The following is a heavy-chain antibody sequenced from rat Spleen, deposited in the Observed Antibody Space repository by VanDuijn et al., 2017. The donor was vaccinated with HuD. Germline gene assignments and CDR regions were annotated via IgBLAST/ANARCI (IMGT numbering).Heavy chain of an antibody. CDR1: GFSLISYS. J-gene: IGHJ4*01. D-gene: IGHD1-5*01. CDR3: TRSRYNYYVMDA. CDR2: ISSGGST. Sequence: QVQLKESGPGLVQPSQTLSLTCTVSGFSLISYSVNWVRRPPGKDLEWIAAISSGGSTYYNSVFKSRLSISRDTSKNQVFLKMNSLQTEDTAIYYCTRSRYNYYVMDAWGQGASVTVSS. V-gene: IGHV2-6*01.